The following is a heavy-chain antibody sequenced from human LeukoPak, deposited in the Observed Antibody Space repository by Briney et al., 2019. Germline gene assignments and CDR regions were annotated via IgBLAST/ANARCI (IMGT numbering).Heavy chain of an antibody. V-gene: IGHV3-74*01. CDR1: GFTFSSYW. Sequence: GGSLRPSGAASGFTFSSYWTHWVRQAPGKGLVWVSRINSDGISTSYADSVKGRFTISRDNDKNTLYVQMNSLRAEDTAVYYCARDLKGHYLIYGARGTLVTVSS. J-gene: IGHJ4*02. CDR2: INSDGIST. CDR3: ARDLKGHYLIY. D-gene: IGHD3-22*01.